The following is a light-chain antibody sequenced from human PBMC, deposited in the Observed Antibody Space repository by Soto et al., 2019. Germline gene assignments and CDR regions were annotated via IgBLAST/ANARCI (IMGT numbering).Light chain of an antibody. CDR2: EVS. CDR1: SSDVGGYNY. CDR3: SSYTSSSTYV. J-gene: IGLJ1*01. V-gene: IGLV2-14*01. Sequence: QSVLTQPASVSGSPGQSITLSCTGTSSDVGGYNYVSWYQQHPGKAPKLMLYEVSNRPSGVSFRFSGSKSGNTASLTISGLQAEDEADYYCSSYTSSSTYVFGTGTKVTV.